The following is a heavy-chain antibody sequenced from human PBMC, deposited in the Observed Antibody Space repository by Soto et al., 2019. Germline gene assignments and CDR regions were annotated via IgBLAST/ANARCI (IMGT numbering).Heavy chain of an antibody. Sequence: QVQLVESGGGVVQPGRSLRLSCAASGFTFSNYGMHWVRQAPGKGLEWVAVISYDGSNKYYGDSVKGRFTISRDNSKNTLYLQMNSLRAEDTAVYYCAKYYDILTGYFAAFDILGQGTMVTVSS. D-gene: IGHD3-9*01. V-gene: IGHV3-30*18. CDR1: GFTFSNYG. CDR2: ISYDGSNK. J-gene: IGHJ3*02. CDR3: AKYYDILTGYFAAFDI.